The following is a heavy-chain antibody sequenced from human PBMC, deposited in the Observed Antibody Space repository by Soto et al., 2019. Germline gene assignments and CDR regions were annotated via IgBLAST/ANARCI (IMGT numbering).Heavy chain of an antibody. Sequence: GGSLRLSCAASGFTFSSYGMHWVRQAPGKGLEWVAVISYDGSNKYYADSVKGRFTISRDNSKNTLYLQMNSLRAEDTAVYYCAKWPREEQWLDYFDYWGQGTLVTVSS. J-gene: IGHJ4*02. CDR1: GFTFSSYG. D-gene: IGHD6-19*01. CDR2: ISYDGSNK. CDR3: AKWPREEQWLDYFDY. V-gene: IGHV3-30*18.